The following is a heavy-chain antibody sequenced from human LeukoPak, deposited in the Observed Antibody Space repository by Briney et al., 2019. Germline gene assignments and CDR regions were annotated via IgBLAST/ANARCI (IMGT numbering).Heavy chain of an antibody. V-gene: IGHV3-11*04. CDR1: GFSFNESY. CDR2: ISGRSYSM. D-gene: IGHD2-15*01. J-gene: IGHJ6*03. CDR3: ARDGDYYYYMDV. Sequence: GGSLRLSCAASGFSFNESYMTWIRQAPGKGLEWVAYISGRSYSMYYADSVKGRFTISRDNSKNTLYLQMNSLRAEDTAVYYCARDGDYYYYMDVWGKGTTVTVSS.